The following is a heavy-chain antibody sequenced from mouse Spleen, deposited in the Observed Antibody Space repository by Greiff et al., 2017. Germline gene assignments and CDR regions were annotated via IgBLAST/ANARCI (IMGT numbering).Heavy chain of an antibody. CDR2: IYPGDGDT. V-gene: IGHV1-82*01. CDR1: GYAFSSSW. D-gene: IGHD2-3*01. J-gene: IGHJ3*01. Sequence: QVQLQQSGPELVKPGASVKISCKASGYAFSSSWMNWVKQRPGKGLEWIGRIYPGDGDTNYNGKFKGKATLTADKSSSTAYMQLSSLTSEDSAVYFCARDGRGAWFAYWGQGTLVTVSA. CDR3: ARDGRGAWFAY.